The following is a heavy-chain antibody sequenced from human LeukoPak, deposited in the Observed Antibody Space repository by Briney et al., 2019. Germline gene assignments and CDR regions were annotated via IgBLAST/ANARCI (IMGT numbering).Heavy chain of an antibody. CDR1: GYTFTGYY. CDR2: INPNSGGT. CDR3: ARGPFAAAALVEDY. V-gene: IGHV1-2*04. D-gene: IGHD6-13*01. J-gene: IGHJ4*02. Sequence: ASVKVSCKASGYTFTGYYMHWVRQAPGQGLEWMGWINPNSGGTNYAQKFQGWVTMTRDTSISTAYMELSRLRSDDTAVYYCARGPFAAAALVEDYWGQGTLVTVSS.